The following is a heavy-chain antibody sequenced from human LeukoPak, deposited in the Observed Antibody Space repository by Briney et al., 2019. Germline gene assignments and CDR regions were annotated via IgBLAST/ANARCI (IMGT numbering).Heavy chain of an antibody. CDR3: ARRSDNWFDP. CDR1: GYTFTTYW. D-gene: IGHD2-15*01. J-gene: IGHJ5*02. Sequence: GESLKSSCKVSGYTFTTYWIGWVRQMPGKGLEWMGIIYPGDSDTRYGPSFQGQVTISADKSINTAYLQWSSLKASDTAMYYCARRSDNWFDPWGQGTLVTVSS. CDR2: IYPGDSDT. V-gene: IGHV5-51*01.